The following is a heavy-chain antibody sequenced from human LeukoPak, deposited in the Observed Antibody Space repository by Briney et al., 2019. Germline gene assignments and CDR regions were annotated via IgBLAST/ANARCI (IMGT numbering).Heavy chain of an antibody. J-gene: IGHJ4*02. Sequence: SETLSLTCTVSGGSISSYYWSRIRQPPGKGLEWIGYIYYSGSTNYNPSLKSRVTISVDTSKNQFSLKLSSVTAADTAVYYCAAYSSSWYGSLNMWGQGTLVTVSS. V-gene: IGHV4-59*01. D-gene: IGHD6-13*01. CDR3: AAYSSSWYGSLNM. CDR1: GGSISSYY. CDR2: IYYSGST.